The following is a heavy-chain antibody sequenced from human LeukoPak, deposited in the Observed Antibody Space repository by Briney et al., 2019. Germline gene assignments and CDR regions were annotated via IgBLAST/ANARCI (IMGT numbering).Heavy chain of an antibody. CDR3: ATELWFGELSNWFDP. CDR1: GYTLTELS. Sequence: GASVKVSCKVSGYTLTELSMHWVRQAPGKGLVWMGGFDPEDGETIYAQKFQGRVTMTEDTSTDTAYMELSSLRSEDTAVYYCATELWFGELSNWFDPWGQGTLVTVSS. J-gene: IGHJ5*02. CDR2: FDPEDGET. V-gene: IGHV1-24*01. D-gene: IGHD3-10*01.